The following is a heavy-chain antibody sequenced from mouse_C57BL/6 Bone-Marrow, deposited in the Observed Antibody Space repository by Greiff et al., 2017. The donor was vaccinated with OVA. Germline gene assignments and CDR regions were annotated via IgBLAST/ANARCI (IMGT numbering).Heavy chain of an antibody. CDR2: IYPRSGNT. CDR3: ARDGYYLYYCDY. CDR1: GYTFTSYG. V-gene: IGHV1-81*01. J-gene: IGHJ2*01. Sequence: QVQLKQSGAELARPGASVKLSCKASGYTFTSYGISWVKQSTGQGLEWIGEIYPRSGNTYYNEKFKGKATLTADKSSSTAYMELRSLTSEDAAVYFCARDGYYLYYCDYWGQGTTLTVSS. D-gene: IGHD2-3*01.